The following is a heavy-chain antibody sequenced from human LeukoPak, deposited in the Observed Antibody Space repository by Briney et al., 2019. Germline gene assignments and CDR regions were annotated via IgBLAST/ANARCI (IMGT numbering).Heavy chain of an antibody. J-gene: IGHJ6*03. CDR1: GGSISSSSYY. Sequence: PSETLSLTRTVSGGSISSSSYYWGWIRQPPGKGLEWIGSIYYSGSTYYNPSLKSRVTISVDTSKNHLSLKLSSVTAADTAVYYCARLSPYYYYYYLDVWGKGTTVTVSS. CDR2: IYYSGST. CDR3: ARLSPYYYYYYLDV. V-gene: IGHV4-39*02.